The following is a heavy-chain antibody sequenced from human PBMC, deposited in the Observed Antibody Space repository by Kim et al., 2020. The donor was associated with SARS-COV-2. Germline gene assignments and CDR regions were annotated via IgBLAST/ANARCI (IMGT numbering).Heavy chain of an antibody. D-gene: IGHD2-2*01. J-gene: IGHJ4*02. V-gene: IGHV3-9*01. CDR2: ISWNNGYI. CDR1: ESTFSGYG. CDR3: AKDVATHCSSVSCYGAFEH. Sequence: GGSLRLSCLDSESTFSGYGLHWVRQTPGKGLEWVSGISWNNGYIAYAESVKGRFTISRDTDKNTLYLQMKSLRAEDTGLYYCAKDVATHCSSVSCYGAFEHWGQGAQVIVSS.